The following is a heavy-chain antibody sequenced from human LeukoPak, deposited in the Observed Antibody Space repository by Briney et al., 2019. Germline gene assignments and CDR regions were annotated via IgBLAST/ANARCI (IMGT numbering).Heavy chain of an antibody. V-gene: IGHV4-59*08. CDR2: IYYTGST. Sequence: SETLSLTCTVSGDSIRSYYWNWIRRPPGKGLEWIGYIYYTGSTSYNPSLKSRVTISLDTSKSQFSLRLTSVTAADAAVYYCASHGSSGHDPLTWGQGTLVTVSS. CDR1: GDSIRSYY. J-gene: IGHJ4*01. D-gene: IGHD5-12*01. CDR3: ASHGSSGHDPLT.